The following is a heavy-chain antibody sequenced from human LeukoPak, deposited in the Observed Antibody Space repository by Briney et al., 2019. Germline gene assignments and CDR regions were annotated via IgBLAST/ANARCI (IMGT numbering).Heavy chain of an antibody. V-gene: IGHV3-23*01. D-gene: IGHD4-11*01. CDR2: ISGDVRST. CDR3: VKRVDYSEKYYFDS. CDR1: GFTFSSYA. Sequence: GGSLRLACAASGFTFSSYAMSWVRQAPGKGLEWVSAISGDVRSTFYADSVKGRFTISRDNSKNTLSLQMNSLRADDTAVYYCVKRVDYSEKYYFDSWGRGTLVTVSS. J-gene: IGHJ4*02.